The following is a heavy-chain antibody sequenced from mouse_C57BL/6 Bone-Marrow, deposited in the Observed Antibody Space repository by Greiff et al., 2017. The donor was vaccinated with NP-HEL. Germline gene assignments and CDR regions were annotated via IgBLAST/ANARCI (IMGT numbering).Heavy chain of an antibody. J-gene: IGHJ2*01. CDR2: INPGSGGT. CDR3: TIPFDY. V-gene: IGHV1-54*01. CDR1: GYAFTNYL. Sequence: LVESGAELVRPGTSVKVSCKASGYAFTNYLIEWVKQRPGQGLEWIGVINPGSGGTNYNEKFKGKATLTADKSSSTAYMQLSSLTSEDSAVYFCTIPFDYWGQGTTLTVSS.